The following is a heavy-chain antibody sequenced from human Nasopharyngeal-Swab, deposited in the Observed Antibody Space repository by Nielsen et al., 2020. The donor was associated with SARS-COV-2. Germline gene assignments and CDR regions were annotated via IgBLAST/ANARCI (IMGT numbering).Heavy chain of an antibody. Sequence: GGSLRLSCAASGFIFSSYWMHWVRQAPGKGLVWVSRIKSDGSSTSYADSVKGRFTISRDNAENTLFLQMNSLRAEDTAVYYCARESIAAAGPGMDVWGQGTTVTVSS. D-gene: IGHD6-13*01. CDR2: IKSDGSST. CDR1: GFIFSSYW. J-gene: IGHJ6*02. CDR3: ARESIAAAGPGMDV. V-gene: IGHV3-74*01.